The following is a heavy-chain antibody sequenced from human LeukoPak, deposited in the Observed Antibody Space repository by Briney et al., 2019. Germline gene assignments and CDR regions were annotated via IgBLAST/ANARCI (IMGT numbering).Heavy chain of an antibody. V-gene: IGHV3-43*02. D-gene: IGHD6-19*01. J-gene: IGHJ4*02. CDR1: GTTFEDYP. Sequence: GGSLRLSCAASGTTFEDYPMHWVGRAPGRGQQWVSFVSGDGGTTYYADSVKGRFTISRDNYKTSLNLQMNSLRTEDTALYYCAKDQGASGWGAFDYWGQGTLVTVSS. CDR2: VSGDGGTT. CDR3: AKDQGASGWGAFDY.